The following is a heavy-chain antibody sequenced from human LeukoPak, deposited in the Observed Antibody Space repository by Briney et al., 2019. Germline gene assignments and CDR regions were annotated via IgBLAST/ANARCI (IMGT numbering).Heavy chain of an antibody. D-gene: IGHD3-10*01. CDR2: IRYDATNQ. J-gene: IGHJ4*02. CDR3: AKDVSDGDYFDF. CDR1: GFIFSTYG. Sequence: PGGSLRLSCAASGFIFSTYGMHWVRQSPGKGLEWVAFIRYDATNQYYVDSVKGRFTISRDNAKNTVYLQMISLRPEDTAVYYCAKDVSDGDYFDFWGQGILVAVSS. V-gene: IGHV3-30*02.